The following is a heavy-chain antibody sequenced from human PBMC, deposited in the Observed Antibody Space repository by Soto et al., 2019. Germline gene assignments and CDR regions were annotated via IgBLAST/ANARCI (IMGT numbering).Heavy chain of an antibody. CDR2: VSGSGGST. CDR1: GFTFSSYA. CDR3: ANDRQATVSSGYCYR. J-gene: IGHJ5*02. Sequence: EVQLLESGGGLVQPGGSLRLSCAASGFTFSSYAMSWVRQAPGKGLEWVSAVSGSGGSTYYADSVKGRFTISRDNSKNTRDLQRNSLRAEDTAVYDCANDRQATVSSGYCYRWGQGTLVTVSS. V-gene: IGHV3-23*01. D-gene: IGHD3-22*01.